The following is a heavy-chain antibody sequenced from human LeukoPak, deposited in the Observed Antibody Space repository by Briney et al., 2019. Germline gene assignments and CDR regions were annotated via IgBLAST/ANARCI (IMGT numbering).Heavy chain of an antibody. CDR2: IHTSGST. J-gene: IGHJ4*02. Sequence: SETLSLTCIVSGGSIRNYYWSWIRQPAGKGLEWIGRIHTSGSTNYSPSLKSRLTMSVDMSKHQFSPKLSSVAAADTAVYYCARDQGSGWYDYWGQGTLVTVSS. D-gene: IGHD6-19*01. CDR3: ARDQGSGWYDY. CDR1: GGSIRNYY. V-gene: IGHV4-4*07.